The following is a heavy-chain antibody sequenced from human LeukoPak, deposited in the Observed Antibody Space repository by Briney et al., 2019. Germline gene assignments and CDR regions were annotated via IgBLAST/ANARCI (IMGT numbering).Heavy chain of an antibody. D-gene: IGHD3-22*01. J-gene: IGHJ4*02. CDR1: GSTFSSYG. CDR2: IRYDGSNK. CDR3: AKDSSVYYYDSRSLDY. V-gene: IGHV3-30*02. Sequence: GGSLRLSCAASGSTFSSYGMHWVRQAPGKGLEWVTFIRYDGSNKYYADSVKGRFTISRDNSKNTLYLQMNSLRAEDTAVYYCAKDSSVYYYDSRSLDYWGQGTLVTVSS.